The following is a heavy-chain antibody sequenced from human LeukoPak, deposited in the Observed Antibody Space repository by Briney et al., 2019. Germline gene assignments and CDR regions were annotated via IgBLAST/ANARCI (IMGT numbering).Heavy chain of an antibody. CDR2: IYTSGST. V-gene: IGHV4-4*07. CDR1: GGSISSYY. D-gene: IGHD1-26*01. J-gene: IGHJ1*01. CDR3: ARGRHGSGSYQEQYFQH. Sequence: SETLSLTCTASGGSISSYYWSWIRQPAGKGLEWIGRIYTSGSTNYNPSLKSRVTMSVDTSKNQFSLKLSSVTAADTAVYYCARGRHGSGSYQEQYFQHWGQGTLVTVSS.